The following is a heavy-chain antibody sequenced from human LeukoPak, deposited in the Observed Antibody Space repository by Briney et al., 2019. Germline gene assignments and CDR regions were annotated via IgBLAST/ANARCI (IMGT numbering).Heavy chain of an antibody. CDR1: GYTFTSYG. D-gene: IGHD2-2*01. CDR3: ASCRDIVVVPAANDLDY. CDR2: ISAYNGNT. V-gene: IGHV1-18*01. Sequence: GASVKVSCKASGYTFTSYGISWVRQAPGQGLEWMGWISAYNGNTNYAQKLQGRVTMTTDTSTSTAYMELRSLRSEDTAVYYCASCRDIVVVPAANDLDYWGQGTLVTVSS. J-gene: IGHJ4*02.